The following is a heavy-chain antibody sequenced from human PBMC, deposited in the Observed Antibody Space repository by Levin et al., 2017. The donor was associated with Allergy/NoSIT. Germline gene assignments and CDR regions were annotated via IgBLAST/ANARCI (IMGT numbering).Heavy chain of an antibody. CDR2: TSSSGSAI. Sequence: TGGSLRLSCAASGFTFSDYYMSWIRQAPGKGLEWVSYTSSSGSAIYYADSVKGQFTISRDNAKNSLYLQMNSLRAEDTAVYYCARGGRGYCSSASCFDYWGQGTLVTVSS. CDR3: ARGGRGYCSSASCFDY. J-gene: IGHJ4*02. CDR1: GFTFSDYY. D-gene: IGHD2-2*01. V-gene: IGHV3-11*01.